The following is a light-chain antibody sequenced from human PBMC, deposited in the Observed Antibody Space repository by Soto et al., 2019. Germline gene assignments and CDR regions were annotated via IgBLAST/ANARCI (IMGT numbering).Light chain of an antibody. CDR1: QTVTSTY. Sequence: EIVLPQSPGTLSLSPGERATLSCWASQTVTSTYLAWYQQKPDQAPRLLIYDSSSRATGIPDRVSGSGSGTDFTLTISRLEPEDSAVYYCQEFGNSRTFGQGTKLEIK. CDR3: QEFGNSRT. J-gene: IGKJ2*01. V-gene: IGKV3-20*01. CDR2: DSS.